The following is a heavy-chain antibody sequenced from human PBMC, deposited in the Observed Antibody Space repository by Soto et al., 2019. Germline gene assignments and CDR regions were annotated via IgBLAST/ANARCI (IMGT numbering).Heavy chain of an antibody. Sequence: QVQLQESGPGLVKPSETLSLTCTVSGGSISSYYWSWIRQPPGKGLECIGYIYYSGSTNYNPSLKSRVTISVDTSNNQFSLKLSSVTCADTAVYYCARGGGNDFWRGYWFAPWGQGTLVTVSS. CDR1: GGSISSYY. J-gene: IGHJ5*02. D-gene: IGHD3-3*01. V-gene: IGHV4-59*01. CDR3: ARGGGNDFWRGYWFAP. CDR2: IYYSGST.